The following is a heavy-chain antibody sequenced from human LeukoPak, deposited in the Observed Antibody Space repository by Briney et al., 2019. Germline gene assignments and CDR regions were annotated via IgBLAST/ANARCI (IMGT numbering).Heavy chain of an antibody. Sequence: GGSLRLSCAASGFTFSNYEMNWIRQAPGKGLEWVSYISSSGSTIYYADSVKGRFTISRDNAKNSLFLQMNSLRAEDTAVYYCARVMYYCGSGNCLDYWGQGTLVTVSS. CDR1: GFTFSNYE. V-gene: IGHV3-48*03. CDR2: ISSSGSTI. D-gene: IGHD3-10*01. J-gene: IGHJ4*02. CDR3: ARVMYYCGSGNCLDY.